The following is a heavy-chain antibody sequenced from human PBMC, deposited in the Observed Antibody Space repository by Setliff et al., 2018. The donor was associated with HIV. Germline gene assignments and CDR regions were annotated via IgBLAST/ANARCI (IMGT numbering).Heavy chain of an antibody. D-gene: IGHD3-22*01. J-gene: IGHJ6*02. CDR1: GYSFTSYW. CDR2: IYPGDSDT. V-gene: IGHV5-51*01. CDR3: ARDYYDSSGYKYCYYGMDV. Sequence: GESLKISCKGSGYSFTSYWIGWVRQMPGKGLEWMGIIYPGDSDTRYSPSFQGQVTISADKSISTAYLQWSSLKASDTAMYYCARDYYDSSGYKYCYYGMDVWGQGTTVTVSS.